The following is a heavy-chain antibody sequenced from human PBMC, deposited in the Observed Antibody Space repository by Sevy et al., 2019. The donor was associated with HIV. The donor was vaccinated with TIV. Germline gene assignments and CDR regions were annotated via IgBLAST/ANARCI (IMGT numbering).Heavy chain of an antibody. Sequence: GGSLRLSCAASGFTFINYGMYWVRQAPGKGLEWVAFVSSDESNKYYVESVKGRFTISRDNSKNTLYLQMNSLRPEDRPVYYWARDAQHLPFVELSRSHSATGGMDVWGQGTAVTVSS. V-gene: IGHV3-33*07. CDR2: VSSDESNK. CDR3: ARDAQHLPFVELSRSHSATGGMDV. D-gene: IGHD3-16*02. J-gene: IGHJ6*02. CDR1: GFTFINYG.